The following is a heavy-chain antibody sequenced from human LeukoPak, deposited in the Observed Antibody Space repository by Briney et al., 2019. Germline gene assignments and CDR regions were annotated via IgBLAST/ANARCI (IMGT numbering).Heavy chain of an antibody. CDR3: ARTYSNSPGPNDY. Sequence: GALRLSCAASGFSVTTYYTSWVRQAPGKGLEWVSVFYSGGNTYYADSVKGRFTISRDKSKNTLYLQMNSLRADDTAVYYCARTYSNSPGPNDYWGRGTLVTVSS. V-gene: IGHV3-53*01. CDR2: FYSGGNT. D-gene: IGHD6-6*01. J-gene: IGHJ4*02. CDR1: GFSVTTYY.